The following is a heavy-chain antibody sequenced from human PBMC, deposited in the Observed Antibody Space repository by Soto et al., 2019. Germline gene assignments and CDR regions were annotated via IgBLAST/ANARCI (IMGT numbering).Heavy chain of an antibody. V-gene: IGHV4-4*02. J-gene: IGHJ4*02. CDR3: ARASYDYVWGSYLSYFDY. CDR1: GGSISSSNW. Sequence: SETLSLTCAVSGGSISSSNWWSWVRQPPGKGLEWIGEIYHSGSTNYNPSLKSRVTISVDKSKNQFSLKLSSVTAADTAVYYCARASYDYVWGSYLSYFDYWGQGTLVTVSS. D-gene: IGHD3-16*02. CDR2: IYHSGST.